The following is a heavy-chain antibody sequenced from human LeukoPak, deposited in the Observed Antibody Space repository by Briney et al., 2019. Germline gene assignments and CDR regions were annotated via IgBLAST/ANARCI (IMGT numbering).Heavy chain of an antibody. V-gene: IGHV1-8*01. J-gene: IGHJ4*02. Sequence: GASVKVSCKASGYTFTSYDINWVRQATGQGLEWMGWMNPNSGNTGYAQKFQGRVTMTRNTSISTAYMELSSLRSEDTALYYCARAPGAYAGEFDYWGQGTLVTVSS. CDR2: MNPNSGNT. CDR3: ARAPGAYAGEFDY. D-gene: IGHD3-10*01. CDR1: GYTFTSYD.